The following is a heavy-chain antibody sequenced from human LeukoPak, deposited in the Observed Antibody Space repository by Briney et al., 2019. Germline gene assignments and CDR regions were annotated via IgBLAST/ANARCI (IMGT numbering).Heavy chain of an antibody. V-gene: IGHV1-69*04. D-gene: IGHD6-13*01. Sequence: SVKVSCKASGGTFSSYAISWVRQAPGQGLEWMGRIIPIFGIANYAQKFQGRVTITADKSTSTAYMELSGLRSEDTAVYYCASSRRPGSTAQYYYYYYGMDVWGQGTTVTVSS. J-gene: IGHJ6*02. CDR2: IIPIFGIA. CDR1: GGTFSSYA. CDR3: ASSRRPGSTAQYYYYYYGMDV.